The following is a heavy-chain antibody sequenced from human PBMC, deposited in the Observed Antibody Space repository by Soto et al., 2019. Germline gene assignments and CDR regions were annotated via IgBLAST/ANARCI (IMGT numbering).Heavy chain of an antibody. CDR2: ISYDGSNK. V-gene: IGHV3-30-3*01. Sequence: AGGSLRLSCAASGFTFSSYAMHWVRQAPGKGLEWVAVISYDGSNKYYADSVKGRFTISRDNYKNTLYLQMNSLRAEDTAVYYCARDLAAARPGGIYYYYGMDVWGQGTTVTVS. CDR1: GFTFSSYA. CDR3: ARDLAAARPGGIYYYYGMDV. J-gene: IGHJ6*02. D-gene: IGHD6-6*01.